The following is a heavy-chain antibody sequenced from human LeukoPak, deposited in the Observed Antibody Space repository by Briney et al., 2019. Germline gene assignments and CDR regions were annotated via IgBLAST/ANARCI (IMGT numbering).Heavy chain of an antibody. D-gene: IGHD3-22*01. V-gene: IGHV5-10-1*01. J-gene: IGHJ3*02. CDR1: GYSFTSYW. Sequence: GESLKISCKGSGYSFTSYWISWVRQMPGKGLEWMGRIDPSDSYTNYSPSFQGHVTISADKSISTAYLQWSSLKASDTAMYYCARHLRALGVIRVFDIWGQGTMVTVSS. CDR3: ARHLRALGVIRVFDI. CDR2: IDPSDSYT.